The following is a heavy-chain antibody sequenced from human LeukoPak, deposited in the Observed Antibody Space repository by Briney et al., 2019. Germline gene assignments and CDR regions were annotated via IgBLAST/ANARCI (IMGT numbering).Heavy chain of an antibody. Sequence: GGSLRLSCAASGFTFSDYYMSWIRQAPGKGLEWVSYISSSGSTIYYADSVKGRFTISRDNAKNSLYRQMNSLRAEDTAVYYCARVEIVVVITFSNALDYWGQGILVTVSS. V-gene: IGHV3-11*01. J-gene: IGHJ4*02. CDR2: ISSSGSTI. CDR3: ARVEIVVVITFSNALDY. D-gene: IGHD3-22*01. CDR1: GFTFSDYY.